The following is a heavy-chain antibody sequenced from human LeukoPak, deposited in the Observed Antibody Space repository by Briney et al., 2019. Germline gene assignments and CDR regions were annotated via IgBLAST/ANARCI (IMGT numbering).Heavy chain of an antibody. J-gene: IGHJ4*02. V-gene: IGHV3-20*04. CDR1: GFTFDDYG. D-gene: IGHD2-8*01. CDR2: INRNGGST. Sequence: GGSLRLSCEASGFTFDDYGMSWVPQPPGKGLEWVSGINRNGGSTDYADSVKGRFTISRDNAKNSHFLQMNSLRVEDTALYYCARGFRNGPFDCWGQGALVTVCS. CDR3: ARGFRNGPFDC.